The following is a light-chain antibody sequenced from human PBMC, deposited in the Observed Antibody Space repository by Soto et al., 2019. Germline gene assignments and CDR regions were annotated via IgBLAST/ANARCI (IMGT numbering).Light chain of an antibody. Sequence: ELLFYQSPGTLSLSPGERATLSCRASQSVSSSYLAWYQQKPGQAPRLLIYGASSRATGIPDRFSGSGSGTDFTLTISRLEPEDFAVYYCQQYGSSPLTFGGGTKVDIK. V-gene: IGKV3-20*01. CDR3: QQYGSSPLT. J-gene: IGKJ4*01. CDR2: GAS. CDR1: QSVSSSY.